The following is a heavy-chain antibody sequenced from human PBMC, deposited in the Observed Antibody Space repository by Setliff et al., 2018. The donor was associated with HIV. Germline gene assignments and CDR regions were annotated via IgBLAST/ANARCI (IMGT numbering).Heavy chain of an antibody. J-gene: IGHJ4*02. D-gene: IGHD1-26*01. CDR2: IYYSGST. CDR3: ARGRLMGSSVLFFDF. CDR1: GGSISSYY. Sequence: SETLSLTCTVSGGSISSYYWSWIRQPPGKGLEWIGYIYYSGSTNYNPSLKSRVTISVDTSKNQFSLKLSSVTAADTAVYYCARGRLMGSSVLFFDFWGQGILVTVSS. V-gene: IGHV4-59*08.